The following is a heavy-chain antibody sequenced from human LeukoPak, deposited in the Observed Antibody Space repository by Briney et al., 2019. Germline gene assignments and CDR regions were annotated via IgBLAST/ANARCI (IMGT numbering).Heavy chain of an antibody. Sequence: GGSLRLSCAASGFTFSSYAMHWVRQAPGKGLEGVAVISYDGRNKNYADSVKGRFSISRDNSKNTLYLQMNSLRAEDTALYYCARGSWRFDNGDSGFDPWGQGTLVTVSS. CDR2: ISYDGRNK. J-gene: IGHJ5*02. V-gene: IGHV3-30*04. D-gene: IGHD4-17*01. CDR1: GFTFSSYA. CDR3: ARGSWRFDNGDSGFDP.